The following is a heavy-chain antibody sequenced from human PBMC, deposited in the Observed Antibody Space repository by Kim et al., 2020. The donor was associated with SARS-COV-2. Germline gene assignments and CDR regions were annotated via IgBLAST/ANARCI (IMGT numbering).Heavy chain of an antibody. CDR2: ISGSGGST. V-gene: IGHV3-23*01. D-gene: IGHD3-3*01. Sequence: GGSLRLSCAASGFTFSSYAMSWVRQAPGKGLEWVSAISGSGGSTYYADSVKGRFTISRDNSKNTLYLQMNSLRAEDTAVYYCAKGGTYYDFWSGLNYYFDYWGQGTLVTVSS. J-gene: IGHJ4*02. CDR1: GFTFSSYA. CDR3: AKGGTYYDFWSGLNYYFDY.